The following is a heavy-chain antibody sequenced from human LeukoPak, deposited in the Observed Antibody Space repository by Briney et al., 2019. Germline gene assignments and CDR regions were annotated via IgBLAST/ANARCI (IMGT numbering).Heavy chain of an antibody. V-gene: IGHV3-33*01. CDR2: TWYDGRNN. CDR3: AREVAPLYFHYGMDV. J-gene: IGHJ6*01. D-gene: IGHD2-21*01. Sequence: GKSLRLSCAASGFTFSSYGMHWVRQAPGKGLEWVAVTWYDGRNNYYAASVKGRFTISRDDSKTTVYLLMNSLRAEATAVYYCAREVAPLYFHYGMDVWGEGTTVTVSS. CDR1: GFTFSSYG.